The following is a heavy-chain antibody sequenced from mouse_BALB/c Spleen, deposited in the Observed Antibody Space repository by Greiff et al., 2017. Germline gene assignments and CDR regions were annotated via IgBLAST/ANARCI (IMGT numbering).Heavy chain of an antibody. V-gene: IGHV5-17*02. CDR2: ISSGSSTI. CDR3: ARGYDGYYLDAMDY. Sequence: EVKLMESGGGLVQPGGSRKLSCAASGFTFSSFGMHWVRQAPEKGLEWVAYISSGSSTIYYADTVKGRFTISRDNPKNTLFLQMTSLRSEDTAMYYCARGYDGYYLDAMDYWGQGTSVTVSS. CDR1: GFTFSSFG. D-gene: IGHD2-3*01. J-gene: IGHJ4*01.